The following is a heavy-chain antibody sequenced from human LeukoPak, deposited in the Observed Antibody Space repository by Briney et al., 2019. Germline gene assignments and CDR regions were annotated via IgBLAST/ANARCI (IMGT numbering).Heavy chain of an antibody. Sequence: SVKVSCKSSGGALSDYTISWVQQAPGQGLEWMGAILPMLGTAKYAQSLQGRVTITTDDSSSTVYMELSSLRFEDTASYFCARDGLLTRTGMDVWGKGTTVTVSS. CDR1: GGALSDYT. V-gene: IGHV1-69*16. J-gene: IGHJ6*03. CDR3: ARDGLLTRTGMDV. CDR2: ILPMLGTA. D-gene: IGHD3/OR15-3a*01.